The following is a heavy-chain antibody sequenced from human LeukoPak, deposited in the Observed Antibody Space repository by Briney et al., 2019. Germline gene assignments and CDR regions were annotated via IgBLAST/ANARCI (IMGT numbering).Heavy chain of an antibody. J-gene: IGHJ4*02. CDR3: ARGIWSATRVDYYLDN. CDR1: GYTFSGYA. V-gene: IGHV1-3*01. CDR2: INAGNGHT. D-gene: IGHD5-24*01. Sequence: APVSVSCRASGYTFSGYAIHWVRQAPGQRFEWMGWINAGNGHTKYSQNFQGRVTITRDSSANLVYMDLGSLTSEDTAVYYCARGIWSATRVDYYLDNWGQGTLVTVSS.